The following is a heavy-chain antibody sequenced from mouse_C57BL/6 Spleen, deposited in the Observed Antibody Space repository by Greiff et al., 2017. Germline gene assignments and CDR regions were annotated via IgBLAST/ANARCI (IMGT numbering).Heavy chain of an antibody. J-gene: IGHJ4*01. Sequence: QVQLQQPGAELVKPGASVKLSCKASGYTFTSYWMHWVKQRPGRGLEWIGRIDPNSGGTKYNEKFKSKATLTVDKPSSTAYMQLSSLTSEDSAVYYWAWPPTSTVVATGNYAMDYWGQGTSVTVSS. CDR2: IDPNSGGT. V-gene: IGHV1-72*01. D-gene: IGHD1-1*01. CDR1: GYTFTSYW. CDR3: AWPPTSTVVATGNYAMDY.